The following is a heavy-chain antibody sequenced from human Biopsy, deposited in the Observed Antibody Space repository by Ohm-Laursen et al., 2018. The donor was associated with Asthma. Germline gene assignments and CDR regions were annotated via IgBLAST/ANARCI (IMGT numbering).Heavy chain of an antibody. Sequence: ASVKVSCKASGDSFSNYAISWVRQAPGQGLEWMGGLIPVLGTPDHAQMFEGRVTITADESTSTTYMELSSLSSEDTAVYYCARGYSGSDRIVYYYSGLEVWGLGTTVTVSS. CDR2: LIPVLGTP. J-gene: IGHJ6*02. CDR1: GDSFSNYA. CDR3: ARGYSGSDRIVYYYSGLEV. D-gene: IGHD5-12*01. V-gene: IGHV1-69*13.